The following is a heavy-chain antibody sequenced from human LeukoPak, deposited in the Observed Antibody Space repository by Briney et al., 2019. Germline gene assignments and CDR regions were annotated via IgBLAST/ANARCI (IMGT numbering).Heavy chain of an antibody. CDR3: AKVELALRGGQVDDY. CDR1: GFTFSSYG. CDR2: ISYDGSNK. V-gene: IGHV3-30*18. J-gene: IGHJ4*02. D-gene: IGHD1-26*01. Sequence: PGGSLRLSCAASGFTFSSYGMHWVRQAPGKGLEWVAVISYDGSNKYYADSVKGRFTISRDNSKNTLYLQMNSLRAEDTAVYYCAKVELALRGGQVDDYWGQGTLVTVSS.